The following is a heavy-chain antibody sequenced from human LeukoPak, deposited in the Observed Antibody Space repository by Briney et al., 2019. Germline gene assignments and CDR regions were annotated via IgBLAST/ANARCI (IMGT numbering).Heavy chain of an antibody. J-gene: IGHJ4*02. V-gene: IGHV1-2*02. CDR3: ARDTHDSSGYYPDDY. CDR2: INPNSGGT. D-gene: IGHD3-22*01. Sequence: ASVKVSCKASGYTFTGYYMHWVRQAPGQGLEWMGWINPNSGGTNYAQKLQGRVTMTTDTSTSTAYMELRSLRSDDTAVYYCARDTHDSSGYYPDDYWGQGTLVTVSS. CDR1: GYTFTGYY.